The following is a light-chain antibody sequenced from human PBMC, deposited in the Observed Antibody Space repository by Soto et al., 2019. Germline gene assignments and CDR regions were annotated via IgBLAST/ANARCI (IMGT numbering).Light chain of an antibody. CDR1: SSDVGAYNY. J-gene: IGLJ3*02. V-gene: IGLV2-14*01. Sequence: QSVLTQPASVSGSPGQSITISCTGTSSDVGAYNYVSWYQRHPGEAPKLMIYGVSNRPSGVSDRFSGSRSGNTASLTISGLQAEDEADYYCCAYTTSSTWVFGGGTKVTVL. CDR2: GVS. CDR3: CAYTTSSTWV.